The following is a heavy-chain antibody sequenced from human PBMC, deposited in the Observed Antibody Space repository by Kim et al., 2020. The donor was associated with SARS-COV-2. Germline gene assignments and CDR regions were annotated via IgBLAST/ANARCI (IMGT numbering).Heavy chain of an antibody. V-gene: IGHV4-39*07. CDR3: ARDQIEMATITVIDY. J-gene: IGHJ4*02. Sequence: PSLKSRVTISVDTSKNQFSLKLSSVTAADTAVYYCARDQIEMATITVIDYWGQGTLVTVSS. D-gene: IGHD5-12*01.